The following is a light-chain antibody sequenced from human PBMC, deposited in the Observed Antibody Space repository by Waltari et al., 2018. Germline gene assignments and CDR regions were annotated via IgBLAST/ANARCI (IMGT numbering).Light chain of an antibody. Sequence: QSALTQPASVSGSPGPSITIPCTGTSSDFGTYHLFSWYQQHPGKAPKLMIYEVSKRPSGVSNRFSGSNSGNTATLTISGTQAMDEADYYCQAWDSSTYVVFGGGTKLTVL. V-gene: IGLV2-14*02. CDR2: EVS. J-gene: IGLJ2*01. CDR3: QAWDSSTYVV. CDR1: SSDFGTYHL.